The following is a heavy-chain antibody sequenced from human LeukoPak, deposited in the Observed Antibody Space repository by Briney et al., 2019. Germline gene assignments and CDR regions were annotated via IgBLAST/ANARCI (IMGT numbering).Heavy chain of an antibody. CDR1: GFTFSDYY. CDR2: ISSSSSYT. CDR3: ARDREYYYDSSGYREIDY. V-gene: IGHV3-11*06. D-gene: IGHD3-22*01. J-gene: IGHJ4*02. Sequence: GGSLRLSCAASGFTFSDYYMSWVRQAPGKGLEWVSYISSSSSYTNYADSVKGRFTISRDNAKNSLYLQMNSLRAEDTAAYYCARDREYYYDSSGYREIDYWGQGTLVTVSS.